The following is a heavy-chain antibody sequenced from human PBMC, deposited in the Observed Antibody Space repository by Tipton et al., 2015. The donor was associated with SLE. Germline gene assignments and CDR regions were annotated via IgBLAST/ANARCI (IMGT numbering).Heavy chain of an antibody. CDR2: ISWNSGAI. V-gene: IGHV3-9*01. Sequence: RSLRLSCAVSGFTFDESAMHWVRQAPGKGLEWVSSISWNSGAIAYADSVKGRFTISRDNAKNSLYLQMNSLRAEDTALYYCARSPYGDYVGRAFDIWGQGAMVTVSP. CDR3: ARSPYGDYVGRAFDI. D-gene: IGHD4-17*01. CDR1: GFTFDESA. J-gene: IGHJ3*02.